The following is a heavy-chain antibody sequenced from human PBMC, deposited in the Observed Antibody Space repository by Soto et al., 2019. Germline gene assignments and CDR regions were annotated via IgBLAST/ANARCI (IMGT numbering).Heavy chain of an antibody. CDR2: IVVGSGNT. J-gene: IGHJ4*02. D-gene: IGHD1-1*01. V-gene: IGHV1-58*01. CDR1: GFTFASSA. Sequence: GASVKVSCKASGFTFASSAGQWVRQARGQRLEWIGWIVVGSGNTNSAQKFQERVTFTRDMSTSTVYMELSSLKFEDTAVYYCAADDMTTFIWGQGTLLTVSS. CDR3: AADDMTTFI.